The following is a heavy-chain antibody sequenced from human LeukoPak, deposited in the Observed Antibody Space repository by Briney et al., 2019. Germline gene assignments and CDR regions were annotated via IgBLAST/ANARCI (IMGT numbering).Heavy chain of an antibody. CDR1: GGSFSGYY. D-gene: IGHD3-16*02. V-gene: IGHV4-34*01. J-gene: IGHJ4*02. CDR2: INHSGST. Sequence: SETLSLTCAVYGGSFSGYYWRWIRQPPGKGLEWIGEINHSGSTNYNPSLKSRVTISVDTSKNQFSLKLSSVTAADTAVYYCARHNYDYVWGSYRYYFDYWGQGTLVTVSS. CDR3: ARHNYDYVWGSYRYYFDY.